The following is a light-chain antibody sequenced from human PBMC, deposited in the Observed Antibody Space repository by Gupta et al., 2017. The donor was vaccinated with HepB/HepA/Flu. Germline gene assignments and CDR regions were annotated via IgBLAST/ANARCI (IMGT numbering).Light chain of an antibody. CDR2: DSS. Sequence: DIVLTQSPATLSLSPGVRATLSCGASQSVGGRLAWYQQKPGQAPRLLIYDSSNRAAGVPARFSGSGFGTDFSLTITYLEPEDFAVYYCQRRDSWPHTFGPGTRLEIK. V-gene: IGKV3-11*01. J-gene: IGKJ5*01. CDR1: QSVGGR. CDR3: QRRDSWPHT.